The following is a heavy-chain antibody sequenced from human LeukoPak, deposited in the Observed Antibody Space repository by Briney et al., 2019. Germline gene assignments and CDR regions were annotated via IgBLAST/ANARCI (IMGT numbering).Heavy chain of an antibody. D-gene: IGHD3-10*01. CDR2: MNPNSGNT. CDR3: ARGPLRRSFLVEWIDDAFDI. J-gene: IGHJ3*02. Sequence: ASVKVSCKASGYTFTSYDINWVRQATGQGLEWMGWMNPNSGNTGYAQKFQGRVTMTRNTSISTAYMELSSLRSEDTAVYYCARGPLRRSFLVEWIDDAFDIWGQGTMVTVSS. V-gene: IGHV1-8*01. CDR1: GYTFTSYD.